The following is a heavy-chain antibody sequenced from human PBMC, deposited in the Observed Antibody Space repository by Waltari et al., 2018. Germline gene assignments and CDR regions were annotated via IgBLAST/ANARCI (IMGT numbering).Heavy chain of an antibody. D-gene: IGHD1-26*01. Sequence: EVQLLESGGGLVQPGGSLRLSCAASGFTFSSYGMSWVRQAPGKGLEWVSAVLADGTSTFYADSVKGRFTISRDNSKNSLYLQMNGLRAEDTATYYCAKGRGPLSIQGWEWGQGTLVTVSS. CDR2: VLADGTST. V-gene: IGHV3-23*01. CDR1: GFTFSSYG. J-gene: IGHJ4*02. CDR3: AKGRGPLSIQGWE.